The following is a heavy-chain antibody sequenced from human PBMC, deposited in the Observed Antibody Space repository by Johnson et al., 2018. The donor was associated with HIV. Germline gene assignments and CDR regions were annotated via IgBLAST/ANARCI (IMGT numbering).Heavy chain of an antibody. CDR1: GFTVSSYA. CDR2: ISYDGSNT. V-gene: IGHV3-30*04. Sequence: QVQLVESGGGLVQPGGSLRLSCAASGFTVSSYAMHWVRQAPGKGLEWVAVISYDGSNTYYADSVKGRFTISRDNSKNTLYLQMNSLRAEDTAVYYCARVGQKLVPVPRGAFDIWGQGTMVTVSS. D-gene: IGHD6-6*01. CDR3: ARVGQKLVPVPRGAFDI. J-gene: IGHJ3*02.